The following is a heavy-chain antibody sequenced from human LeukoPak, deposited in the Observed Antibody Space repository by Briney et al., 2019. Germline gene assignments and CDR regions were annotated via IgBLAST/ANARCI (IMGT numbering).Heavy chain of an antibody. J-gene: IGHJ4*02. D-gene: IGHD3-22*01. CDR1: GGSISSSNW. V-gene: IGHV4-4*02. CDR3: AREGSEYYDSSGLLLSGLAY. Sequence: SGTLFLTCAVSGGSISSSNWWRWVRQPPGKGLEWIGEIYHSGSTNYNPSLKGRVTISVDKSKNQFSLKLSSVTAADTAVYYCAREGSEYYDSSGLLLSGLAYWGQGTLVTVSS. CDR2: IYHSGST.